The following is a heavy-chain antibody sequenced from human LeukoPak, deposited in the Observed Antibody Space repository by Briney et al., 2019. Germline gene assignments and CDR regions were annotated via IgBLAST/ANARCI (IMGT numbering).Heavy chain of an antibody. CDR1: GFTFSSYD. D-gene: IGHD6-13*01. Sequence: GGSLRLSCAASGFTFSSYDMHWVRQATGKGLEWVSAIGTAGDTYYPGSVKGRFTISRENAKNSLYLQMNSLRAGDTAVYYCARSPKSIAAAGTIGAFDIWGQGTMVTVSS. J-gene: IGHJ3*02. V-gene: IGHV3-13*01. CDR2: IGTAGDT. CDR3: ARSPKSIAAAGTIGAFDI.